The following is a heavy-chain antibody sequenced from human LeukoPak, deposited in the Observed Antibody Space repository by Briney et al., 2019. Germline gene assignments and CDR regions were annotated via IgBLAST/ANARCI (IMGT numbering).Heavy chain of an antibody. CDR3: AREGASGWYPY. V-gene: IGHV3-30*17. D-gene: IGHD6-19*01. Sequence: GGSLRLSCAASGFTFSSYWMSWVRQAPGKGLDWMAVISKDGTEKHYADSVKGRFSISRDNSRNTLFLQLNGLRPEDTAIYYCAREGASGWYPYWGQGTLVTVSS. CDR1: GFTFSSYW. J-gene: IGHJ4*02. CDR2: ISKDGTEK.